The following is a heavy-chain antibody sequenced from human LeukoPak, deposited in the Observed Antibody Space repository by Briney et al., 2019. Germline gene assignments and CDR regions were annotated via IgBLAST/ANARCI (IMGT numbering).Heavy chain of an antibody. CDR2: IWYDGSNK. D-gene: IGHD3-3*01. CDR1: GFTFSSYG. CDR3: ARDPYYDFWSGYYTYYYYGMDV. Sequence: GRSLRLSCAASGFTFSSYGMHWVRQAPGKGLEWVAVIWYDGSNKYYADSVKGRFTISRDNSKNTLYLQMNSLRAEDTAVYYCARDPYYDFWSGYYTYYYYGMDVWGQGTTVTVSS. V-gene: IGHV3-33*08. J-gene: IGHJ6*02.